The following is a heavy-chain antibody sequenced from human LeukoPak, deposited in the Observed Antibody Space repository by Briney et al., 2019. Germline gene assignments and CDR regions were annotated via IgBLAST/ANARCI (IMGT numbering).Heavy chain of an antibody. CDR3: ARDPKDDSSGYYYFDY. CDR1: GYTFTSYY. J-gene: IGHJ4*02. V-gene: IGHV1-46*01. CDR2: INPSGSRT. D-gene: IGHD3-22*01. Sequence: ASVKVSCTASGYTFTSYYMHWVRQAPGQGLEWVGVINPSGSRTCYAQTVQGRVTMTRDMSTSTLYLQLSSLRSEDTAVFYCARDPKDDSSGYYYFDYWGQGTLVTVSS.